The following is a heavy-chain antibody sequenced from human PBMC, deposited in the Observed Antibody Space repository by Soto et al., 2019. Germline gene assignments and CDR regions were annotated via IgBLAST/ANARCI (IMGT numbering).Heavy chain of an antibody. V-gene: IGHV4-59*01. D-gene: IGHD1-26*01. CDR2: IYSTGSS. J-gene: IGHJ5*02. CDR3: ARGERKVNWRPYFDT. Sequence: SETLSLTCSVSGDSLSLYYWSWIRLSPGKGLEWIGYIYSTGSSNQNPSLRDRVAVSADASKNQFYLTLSSMTAADTAVYYCARGERKVNWRPYFDTWGQGIQVTVSS. CDR1: GDSLSLYY.